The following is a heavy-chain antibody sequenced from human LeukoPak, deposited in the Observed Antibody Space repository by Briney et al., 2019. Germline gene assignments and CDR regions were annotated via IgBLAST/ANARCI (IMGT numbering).Heavy chain of an antibody. D-gene: IGHD6-19*01. Sequence: ASVKVSCKASGYTFTSYGISWVRQAPGQGLEWMGWISAYNGNTNYAQRLQGRVTMTTDTSTSTAYMELRSLRSDDTAVYYCAGVESERIAVLIWFDPWGQGTLVTVSS. CDR3: AGVESERIAVLIWFDP. V-gene: IGHV1-18*01. CDR2: ISAYNGNT. J-gene: IGHJ5*02. CDR1: GYTFTSYG.